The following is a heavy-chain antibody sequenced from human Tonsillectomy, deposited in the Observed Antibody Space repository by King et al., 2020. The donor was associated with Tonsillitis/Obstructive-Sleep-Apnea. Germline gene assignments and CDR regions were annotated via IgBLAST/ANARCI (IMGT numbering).Heavy chain of an antibody. CDR2: ISAYNGNT. J-gene: IGHJ6*02. CDR1: GYTFTSYG. V-gene: IGHV1-18*01. D-gene: IGHD2-2*01. CDR3: ARDTPPLYCSSTSCLNAYYYYGMDV. Sequence: VQLVESGAEVKKPGASVKVSCKASGYTFTSYGISWVRQAPGQGLEWMGWISAYNGNTNYAQKLQGRVTMTTDTSTSTAYMERRSLRSDDTNVYYCARDTPPLYCSSTSCLNAYYYYGMDVWGQGSTVTVSS.